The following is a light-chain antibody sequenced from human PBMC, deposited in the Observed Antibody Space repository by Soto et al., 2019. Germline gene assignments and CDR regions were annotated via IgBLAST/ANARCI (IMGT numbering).Light chain of an antibody. J-gene: IGKJ5*01. Sequence: DIQMTQSPSSVSASVGDRFTISCLSSQRVSTWLAWYQQKPGKAPKLLIYAASRLQSGVPSRFSGSGSGTDFSLTISSLQPEDFATYYCQQSFGPLTITFGQGTRLE. V-gene: IGKV1-12*01. CDR1: QRVSTW. CDR3: QQSFGPLTIT. CDR2: AAS.